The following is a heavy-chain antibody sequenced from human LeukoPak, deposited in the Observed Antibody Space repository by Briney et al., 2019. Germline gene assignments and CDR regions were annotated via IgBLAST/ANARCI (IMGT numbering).Heavy chain of an antibody. Sequence: GESLKISCKGSGYRPTSYSIGWVRHIPGKGLEWMGIIYPGDSDTRYSPSFRGQVTISADKSISTAYLQWSSLKASDTAMYYCARQSGDYSYYYYMDVWGKGTTVTISS. CDR1: GYRPTSYS. CDR2: IYPGDSDT. V-gene: IGHV5-51*01. CDR3: ARQSGDYSYYYYMDV. D-gene: IGHD2-21*02. J-gene: IGHJ6*03.